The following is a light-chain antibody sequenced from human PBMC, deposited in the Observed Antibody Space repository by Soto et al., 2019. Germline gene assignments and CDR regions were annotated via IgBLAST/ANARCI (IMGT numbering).Light chain of an antibody. CDR2: AAS. V-gene: IGKV1-39*01. CDR1: QSISSY. CDR3: QQSYSTFWT. J-gene: IGKJ1*01. Sequence: DIQMTQSPSSLSASVGDRVTITCRASQSISSYLNWYQKKPGKAPKLLIYAASSLQSGVPSRFSGSGSGTDCTLTISSLQPEDFATYYCQQSYSTFWTFGQGTKVDIK.